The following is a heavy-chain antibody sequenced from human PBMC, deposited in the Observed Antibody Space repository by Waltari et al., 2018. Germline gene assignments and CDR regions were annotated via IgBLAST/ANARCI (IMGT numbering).Heavy chain of an antibody. Sequence: QVQLQESGPGLVKPSETLSLTCTVSGGSISSYYWSWIRQPQGKGLELIGYIYYSGSTNYNPSLKSRVTISVDTSKNQFSLKLSSVTAADTAVYYCARGPVYCSSTSCYPDYWGQGTLVTVSS. CDR3: ARGPVYCSSTSCYPDY. CDR2: IYYSGST. CDR1: GGSISSYY. J-gene: IGHJ4*02. D-gene: IGHD2-2*01. V-gene: IGHV4-59*01.